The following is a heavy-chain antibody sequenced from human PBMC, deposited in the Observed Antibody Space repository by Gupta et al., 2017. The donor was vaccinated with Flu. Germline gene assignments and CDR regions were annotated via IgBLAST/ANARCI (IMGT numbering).Heavy chain of an antibody. Sequence: QVELVEYGGGWVKHGGWLRISCAAAGGIISNNYMTWSGQEPGRGLEWISSISSISSFTIYSYSVNGRFTISTDNAKFTLYLQFNSLRADDTTVYYCARPYSSNWHSFAYYDYGLVVWGQGTTVTVSS. CDR1: GGIISNNY. CDR3: ARPYSSNWHSFAYYDYGLVV. D-gene: IGHD6-13*01. V-gene: IGHV3-11*05. CDR2: ISSISSFT. J-gene: IGHJ6*02.